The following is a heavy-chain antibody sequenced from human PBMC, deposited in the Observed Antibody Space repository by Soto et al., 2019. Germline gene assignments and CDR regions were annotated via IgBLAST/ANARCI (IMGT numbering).Heavy chain of an antibody. CDR2: ISSAGDSS. CDR1: RFTFRSYE. V-gene: IGHV3-48*03. Sequence: PGGSLRLSCAASRFTFRSYEMNWVRQAPGKTLEWVSYISSAGDSSYYADSVKGRFTISRDNAKNSLYLQMNSLRVEDTAVYYCARVHCSTTTCHVQAFDSWGQGTLVTVSS. D-gene: IGHD2-2*01. CDR3: ARVHCSTTTCHVQAFDS. J-gene: IGHJ4*02.